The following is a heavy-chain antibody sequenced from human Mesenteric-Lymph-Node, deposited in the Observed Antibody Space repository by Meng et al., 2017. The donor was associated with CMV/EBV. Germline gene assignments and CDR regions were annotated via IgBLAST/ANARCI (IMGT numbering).Heavy chain of an antibody. D-gene: IGHD3-22*01. J-gene: IGHJ4*02. CDR1: GFSVTDNY. CDR2: IYSGGSTT. CDR3: AKYFDSTGYHGFFDC. Sequence: GESLKISCVASGFSVTDNYMSWVRQAPGRGLEWVSAIYSGGSTTHYADSLEGRFTISRDNSKDTLYLQMNGLRGEDTAVYYCAKYFDSTGYHGFFDCWGQGTLVTVSS. V-gene: IGHV3-53*01.